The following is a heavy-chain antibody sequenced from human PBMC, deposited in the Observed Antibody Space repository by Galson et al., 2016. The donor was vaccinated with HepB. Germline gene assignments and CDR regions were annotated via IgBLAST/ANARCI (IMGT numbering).Heavy chain of an antibody. V-gene: IGHV4-59*01. D-gene: IGHD2-2*03. CDR2: IYHTGST. CDR1: GGSISNYY. J-gene: IGHJ3*02. Sequence: SETLSLTCTVSGGSISNYYWSWIRQSPGKGLQWIGYIYHTGSTNKNPSLRRRVTISVDTSTNQFSLKLTSVTAADTAMYYCARDLGCCNTTSCSSPNAFDIWGQGTMVTVSS. CDR3: ARDLGCCNTTSCSSPNAFDI.